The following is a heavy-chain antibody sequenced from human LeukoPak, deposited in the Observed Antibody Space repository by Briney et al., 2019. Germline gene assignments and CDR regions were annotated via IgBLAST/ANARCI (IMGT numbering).Heavy chain of an antibody. J-gene: IGHJ5*02. V-gene: IGHV4-31*03. Sequence: SETLSLTCTVSGGSISSGGYYWSWIRQHPGKGLEWIGYIYYSGSTYYNPSLKSRVTISVDTSKNQFSLKLSSVTAADTAVYYCARDRLGGYDRGGETIGGNWFDPWGQGTLVTVSS. CDR1: GGSISSGGYY. CDR3: ARDRLGGYDRGGETIGGNWFDP. CDR2: IYYSGST. D-gene: IGHD5-12*01.